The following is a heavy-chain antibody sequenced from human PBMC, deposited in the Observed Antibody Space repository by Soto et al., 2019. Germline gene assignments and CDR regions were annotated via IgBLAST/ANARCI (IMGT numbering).Heavy chain of an antibody. CDR1: GYTISTYA. CDR2: IDAFNDNT. V-gene: IGHV1-3*01. D-gene: IGHD2-15*01. CDR3: ARGGSGIFDY. Sequence: ASVKVSCKASGYTISTYAMHWMRQAPGQRPEWMGWIDAFNDNTKYSQKFQGRVTITRDTSASTAYMELSSLRSEDTAVYFCARGGSGIFDYWGQGTRVTVSS. J-gene: IGHJ4*02.